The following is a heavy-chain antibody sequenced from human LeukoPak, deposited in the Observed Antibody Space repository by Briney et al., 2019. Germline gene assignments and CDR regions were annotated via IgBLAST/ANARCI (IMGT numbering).Heavy chain of an antibody. Sequence: GASVKVSCKASGYTFTSYGISWVRQAPGQGLEWMGWISAYNGNTNYAQKLQGRVTMTTDTSTSTAYMELRSLRSDDTAVYYCARDVRGYYYDSSGYLPLFDYWGQGTLVTVSS. J-gene: IGHJ4*02. CDR3: ARDVRGYYYDSSGYLPLFDY. D-gene: IGHD3-22*01. CDR1: GYTFTSYG. V-gene: IGHV1-18*01. CDR2: ISAYNGNT.